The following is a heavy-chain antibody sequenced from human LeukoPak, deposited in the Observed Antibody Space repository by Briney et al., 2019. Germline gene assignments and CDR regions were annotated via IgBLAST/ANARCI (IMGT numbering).Heavy chain of an antibody. D-gene: IGHD3-22*01. V-gene: IGHV3-74*01. J-gene: IGHJ4*02. CDR2: INSEGSST. Sequence: GGSLRLSCAASGFTFRSYWIHWVRQAPGKGLVWVSRINSEGSSTSYADSVKGRFTISRDNAKNTLYLQMNSLRAEDTALYYCAKDRGPWANYYDSSGFDYWGQGTLVTVSS. CDR3: AKDRGPWANYYDSSGFDY. CDR1: GFTFRSYW.